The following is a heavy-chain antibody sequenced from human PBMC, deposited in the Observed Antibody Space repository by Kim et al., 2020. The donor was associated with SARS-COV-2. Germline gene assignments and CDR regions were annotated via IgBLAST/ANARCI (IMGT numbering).Heavy chain of an antibody. CDR3: AKVFTRGAFDI. Sequence: STYYNPPLKGRVTISVDTSKNQFSLKLRSVIAADTAVYYCAKVFTRGAFDIWGQGTKVTVSS. D-gene: IGHD2-2*01. J-gene: IGHJ3*02. CDR2: ST. V-gene: IGHV4-39*01.